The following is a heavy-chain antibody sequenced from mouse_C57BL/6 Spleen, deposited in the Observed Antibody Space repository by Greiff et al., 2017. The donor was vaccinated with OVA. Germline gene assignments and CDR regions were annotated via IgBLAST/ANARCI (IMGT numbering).Heavy chain of an antibody. D-gene: IGHD4-1*02. CDR3: ASSTGIDV. J-gene: IGHJ2*01. CDR2: FYPGDGDI. CDR1: GYAFSSSW. Sequence: QVQLQQSGPELVKPGASVKLSCKASGYAFSSSWMNWVKQRPGKGLEWIGRFYPGDGDINYNGKFKGKATLTADKSSSQAYMQLSSLASEDSAVYVCASSTGIDVWGKGTTLTVSS. V-gene: IGHV1-82*01.